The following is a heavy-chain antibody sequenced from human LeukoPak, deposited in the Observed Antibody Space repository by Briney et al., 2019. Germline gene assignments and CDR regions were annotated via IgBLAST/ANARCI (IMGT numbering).Heavy chain of an antibody. D-gene: IGHD2-21*02. V-gene: IGHV3-30-3*01. CDR1: AFSLKDYN. CDR2: ISYDGSNK. Sequence: GGSLRLSCAASAFSLKDYNMNWVRQAPGKGLEWVAVISYDGSNKYYADSVKGRFTISRDNSKNTLYLQMNSLRAEDTAVYYCARDINGDSGPDFDYWGQGTLVTVSS. CDR3: ARDINGDSGPDFDY. J-gene: IGHJ4*02.